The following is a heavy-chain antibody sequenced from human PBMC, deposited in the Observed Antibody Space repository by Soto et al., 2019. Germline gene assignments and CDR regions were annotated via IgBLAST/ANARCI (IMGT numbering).Heavy chain of an antibody. V-gene: IGHV4-30-2*01. CDR1: GGSISSGGYS. Sequence: QLQLLESGSGLVKPSQTLSLTCAVSGGSISSGGYSWSWIRPPPGNGLGWIGYIYNCGNTYYNPSLKRRVSISVDRSKHQFYLKLSYVTAADTAVYYCARVPSPWGQGTLVTVSS. J-gene: IGHJ5*02. CDR2: IYNCGNT. CDR3: ARVPSP.